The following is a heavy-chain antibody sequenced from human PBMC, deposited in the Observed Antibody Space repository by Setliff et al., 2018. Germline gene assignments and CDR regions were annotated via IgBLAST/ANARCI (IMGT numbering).Heavy chain of an antibody. CDR3: ARRWNFGPYGSGIHNGFDM. J-gene: IGHJ3*02. CDR2: INHYGST. CDR1: DGSFSDYY. V-gene: IGHV4-34*01. Sequence: SETLSLTCAVYDGSFSDYYWSWIRQPPGKGLEWIGEINHYGSTNYKSSLRSRVTISLDTSENQFSLKLNSVTAADTAVYYCARRWNFGPYGSGIHNGFDMWGQGTMVTVSS. D-gene: IGHD3-10*01.